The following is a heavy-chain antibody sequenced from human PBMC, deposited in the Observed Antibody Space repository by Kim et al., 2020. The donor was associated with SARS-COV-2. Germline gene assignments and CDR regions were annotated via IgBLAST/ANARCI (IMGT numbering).Heavy chain of an antibody. CDR3: AIVNGPTDY. CDR2: GST. J-gene: IGHJ4*02. V-gene: IGHV4-30-2*05. D-gene: IGHD2-8*01. Sequence: GSTYYNPSLKSRVTISLDTSKNQFSLKLSSVTAADTAVYYCAIVNGPTDYWGQGTLVTVSS.